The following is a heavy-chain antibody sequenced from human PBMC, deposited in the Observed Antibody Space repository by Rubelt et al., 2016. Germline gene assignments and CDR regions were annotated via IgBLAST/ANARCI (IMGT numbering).Heavy chain of an antibody. V-gene: IGHV4-34*01. Sequence: QVQLQQWGAGLLKPSETLSLTCAVYGGSFSGYYWSWIRQPPGKGLEWIGAINHSGSTNYNPSLKSRVTISVDTSKNQFSLMLSSVTAADTAVYYWARGRRGSSSWLGRDYYGMDVWGRGTTVTVSS. CDR3: ARGRRGSSSWLGRDYYGMDV. D-gene: IGHD6-13*01. CDR1: GGSFSGYY. J-gene: IGHJ6*02. CDR2: INHSGST.